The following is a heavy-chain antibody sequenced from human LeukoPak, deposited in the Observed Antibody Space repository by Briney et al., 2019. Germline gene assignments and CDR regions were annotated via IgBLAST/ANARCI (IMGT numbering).Heavy chain of an antibody. V-gene: IGHV3-74*01. J-gene: IGHJ3*02. D-gene: IGHD2-15*01. CDR1: GFTFSSYW. CDR3: ARVKGGGTRIAFDI. CDR2: INSDRTST. Sequence: AGSLRLSCAASGFTFSSYWMHWVRQAQGKELVCVSRINSDRTSTSYTDSVKGPLTISRDNAKNTLYMQMNSLRAEDTAVYCCARVKGGGTRIAFDIWGQGTMVTVSS.